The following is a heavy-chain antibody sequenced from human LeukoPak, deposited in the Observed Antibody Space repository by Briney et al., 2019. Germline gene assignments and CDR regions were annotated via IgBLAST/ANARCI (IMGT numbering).Heavy chain of an antibody. Sequence: GGSLRLSCAASGFTFSNAWMSWVRQAPGKGLEWVGRIASKTDGGTTDYAAPVKGRFTISRDDSKNTLFLQMNSLKTEDTAVYYCTTGIRGDCGQGTLVTVSS. J-gene: IGHJ4*02. CDR3: TTGIRGD. CDR1: GFTFSNAW. CDR2: IASKTDGGTT. V-gene: IGHV3-15*04.